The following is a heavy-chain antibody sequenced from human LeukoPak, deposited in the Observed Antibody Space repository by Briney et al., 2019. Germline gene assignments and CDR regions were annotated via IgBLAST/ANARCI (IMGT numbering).Heavy chain of an antibody. Sequence: SETLSLTCTVSGGSVSSGSYYWSWIRQPPGKGLEWIGYIYYSGSTNYNPSLKSRVTISVDTSKNQFSLKLSSVTAADTAVYYCARVLSRTLGYCSGGSCYGAATTGGFDPWGQGTPVTVSS. V-gene: IGHV4-61*01. D-gene: IGHD2-15*01. J-gene: IGHJ5*02. CDR2: IYYSGST. CDR3: ARVLSRTLGYCSGGSCYGAATTGGFDP. CDR1: GGSVSSGSYY.